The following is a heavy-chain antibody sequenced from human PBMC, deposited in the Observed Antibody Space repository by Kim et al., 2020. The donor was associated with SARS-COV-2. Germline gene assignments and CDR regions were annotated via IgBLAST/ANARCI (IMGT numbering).Heavy chain of an antibody. CDR3: ARDHDWGFDY. V-gene: IGHV3-48*02. CDR2: ISSTDAI. CDR1: GFSFSSYS. J-gene: IGHJ4*02. D-gene: IGHD3-16*01. Sequence: GGSLRLSCAASGFSFSSYSMNWVRQAPGKGLEWISYISSTDAIFYADSVRGRFTVARDNGKNSLYLQLDSLGDDDMAVYFCARDHDWGFDYWGQGIMVTVSS.